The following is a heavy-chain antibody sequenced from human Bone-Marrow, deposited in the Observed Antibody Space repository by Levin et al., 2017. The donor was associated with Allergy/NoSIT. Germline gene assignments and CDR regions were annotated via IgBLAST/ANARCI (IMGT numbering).Heavy chain of an antibody. CDR1: GGSINSGAYS. CDR2: IYHSGST. CDR3: ARDRPGDYYGMDV. J-gene: IGHJ6*02. V-gene: IGHV4-30-2*01. Sequence: NTSETLSLTCAVSGGSINSGAYSWNWIRLPPGKGLEWVGHIYHSGSTYYNPSLKSRVTISIDRSKNQFSLNLSSVTAADTAVYFCARDRPGDYYGMDVWGQGTTVTVSS.